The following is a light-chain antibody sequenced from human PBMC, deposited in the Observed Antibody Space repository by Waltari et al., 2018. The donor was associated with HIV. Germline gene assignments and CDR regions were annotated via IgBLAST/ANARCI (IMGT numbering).Light chain of an antibody. CDR3: TSYTSSGTLYV. Sequence: QSALTQPASVSGSPGQSITISCTGTSRAVGGYNYVSWSQQHPGQAPKLIIYEVSNRPSGISNRFSGSKSGNTASLTISGLQAEDEADYYCTSYTSSGTLYVFGTGTKVTVL. CDR2: EVS. J-gene: IGLJ1*01. CDR1: SRAVGGYNY. V-gene: IGLV2-14*01.